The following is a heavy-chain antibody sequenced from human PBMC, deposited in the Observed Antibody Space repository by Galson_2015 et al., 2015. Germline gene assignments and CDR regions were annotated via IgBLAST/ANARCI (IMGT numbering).Heavy chain of an antibody. CDR2: IWYDGSNK. V-gene: IGHV3-33*01. CDR1: GFTFSSYG. J-gene: IGHJ4*02. D-gene: IGHD4/OR15-4a*01. CDR3: ARELSEAGLAAVLVPPGDY. Sequence: SLRLSCAASGFTFSSYGMHWVRQAPGKGLEWVAVIWYDGSNKYYADSVKGRFTISRDNSKNTLYLQMNSLRAEDTAVYYCARELSEAGLAAVLVPPGDYSGPGPLVTVTS.